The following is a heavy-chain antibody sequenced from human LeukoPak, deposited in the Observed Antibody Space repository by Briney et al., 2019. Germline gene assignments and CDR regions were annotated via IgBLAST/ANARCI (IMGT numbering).Heavy chain of an antibody. CDR3: ARLESGYYDSSYPADY. J-gene: IGHJ4*02. Sequence: ASVKVSCKASGYTFTSYGISWVRQAPGQGLEWMGWISAYNGNTNYAQKLQGRVTMTTDTSTSTAYMELRSLRSDDTAVYYCARLESGYYDSSYPADYWAREPWSPSPQ. CDR1: GYTFTSYG. V-gene: IGHV1-18*01. D-gene: IGHD3-22*01. CDR2: ISAYNGNT.